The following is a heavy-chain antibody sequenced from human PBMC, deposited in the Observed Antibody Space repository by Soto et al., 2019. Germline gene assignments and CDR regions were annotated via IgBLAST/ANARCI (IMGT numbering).Heavy chain of an antibody. Sequence: QVQLVESGGAVVQPGRSLRLSCAASGFTFSSYGMHWVRQAPGKGLEWVPVISYDGSNKYYADSVKGRFTSSRDNSKNPLYLQMNSLRAEDTAVYYCAKDLVVVTPRYYFDYGGQGTLVTVSS. V-gene: IGHV3-30*18. J-gene: IGHJ4*02. D-gene: IGHD2-15*01. CDR3: AKDLVVVTPRYYFDY. CDR1: GFTFSSYG. CDR2: ISYDGSNK.